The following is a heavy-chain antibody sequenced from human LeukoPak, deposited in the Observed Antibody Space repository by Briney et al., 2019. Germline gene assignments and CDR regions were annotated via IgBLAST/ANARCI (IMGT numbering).Heavy chain of an antibody. CDR1: GGSIGSGSYY. Sequence: SETLSLTCTVSGGSIGSGSYYWSWIRQPAGKGLEWIGRIYTSGSTNYNPSLKSRVTISVDTSKNQFSLKLSSVTAADTAVYYCARGGGWYDNWFDPWGQGTLVTVSS. D-gene: IGHD6-19*01. CDR2: IYTSGST. CDR3: ARGGGWYDNWFDP. J-gene: IGHJ5*02. V-gene: IGHV4-61*02.